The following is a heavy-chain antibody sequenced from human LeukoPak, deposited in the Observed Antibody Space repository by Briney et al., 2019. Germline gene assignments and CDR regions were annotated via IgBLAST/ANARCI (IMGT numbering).Heavy chain of an antibody. CDR2: IYYTGTT. Sequence: PSETLSLTCTVSGGSISNRDYYWGWIRQPPGKGLEWMASIYYTGTTPYNPSLKGRVTMSVDTSKNQFSLKLSFVTAADTALYYCARVDTQGVPSPWGQGILVTVSS. CDR3: ARVDTQGVPSP. CDR1: GGSISNRDYY. D-gene: IGHD3-16*01. J-gene: IGHJ5*02. V-gene: IGHV4-39*02.